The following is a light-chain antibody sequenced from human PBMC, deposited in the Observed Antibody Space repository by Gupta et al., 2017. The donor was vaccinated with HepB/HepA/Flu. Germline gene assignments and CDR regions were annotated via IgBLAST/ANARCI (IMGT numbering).Light chain of an antibody. CDR2: TTD. CDR3: AAWDDGLSGVI. Sequence: QAILTQPPPASGLPGERVTGSCSRTSSNIGTKPVTWYQHVPEAPPTLLIFTTDQRPSGVPDRFSGSKSGTSASLAISGLLSEDEATYFCAAWDDGLSGVIFGGGTKLAGL. J-gene: IGLJ2*01. V-gene: IGLV1-44*01. CDR1: SSNIGTKP.